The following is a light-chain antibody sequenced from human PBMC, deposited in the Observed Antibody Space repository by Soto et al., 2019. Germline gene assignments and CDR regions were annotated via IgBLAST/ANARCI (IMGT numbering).Light chain of an antibody. J-gene: IGKJ1*01. V-gene: IGKV1-6*01. Sequence: AIQMTQSPSSLAASVGDTVTITCRASQDIRYDLGWYQQRPGEAPRLLIYTASKLYTGVPFRFSGSGSGTHFSLTISRLQPEEYATYYCLQDNSFPWTFGQGTRV. CDR2: TAS. CDR3: LQDNSFPWT. CDR1: QDIRYD.